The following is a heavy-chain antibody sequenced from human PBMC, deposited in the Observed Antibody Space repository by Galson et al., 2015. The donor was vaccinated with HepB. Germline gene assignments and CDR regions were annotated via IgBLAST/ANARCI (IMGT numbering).Heavy chain of an antibody. Sequence: PALVKPTQTLTLTCTFSGFSLSTSGVGVGWIRQPQGKALEGLAVIFWVDDKRYSPSLKSRLPIFKDISKNQVVLTMTNMDPVDTATYYCAHRTSTYYHASGTYYVLDFDYWGQGTLVTVSS. D-gene: IGHD3-10*01. CDR1: GFSLSTSGVG. V-gene: IGHV2-5*02. CDR2: IFWVDDK. CDR3: AHRTSTYYHASGTYYVLDFDY. J-gene: IGHJ4*02.